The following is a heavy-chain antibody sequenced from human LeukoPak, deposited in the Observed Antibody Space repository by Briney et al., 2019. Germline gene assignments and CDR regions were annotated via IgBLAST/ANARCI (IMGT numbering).Heavy chain of an antibody. J-gene: IGHJ1*01. CDR3: GRVRTGNTGSPEYFED. D-gene: IGHD5-12*01. CDR2: LFYSGNT. V-gene: IGHV4-59*01. CDR1: GGSISSYY. Sequence: SETLSLTCTVSGGSISSYYWSWIRQPPGRGLEWIGYLFYSGNTNSNPSLKSRVTISADTSKNQFSLRLNSVTAADTAVYFCGRVRTGNTGSPEYFEDWGQGTLVTVSS.